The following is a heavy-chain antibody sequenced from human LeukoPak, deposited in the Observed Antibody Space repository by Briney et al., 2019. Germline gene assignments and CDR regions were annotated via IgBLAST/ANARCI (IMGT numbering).Heavy chain of an antibody. CDR1: GGSISSNSYY. CDR2: IYTSGST. V-gene: IGHV4-61*02. D-gene: IGHD3-10*01. CDR3: ARSSGSYLSYFDY. J-gene: IGHJ4*02. Sequence: PSETLSLTCTVSGGSISSNSYYWSWIRQPAGKGLEWIGRIYTSGSTDYNPSLKSRVTISKDTSKNEFSLKLSSVTAADTAVYYCARSSGSYLSYFDYWGQGTLVTVSS.